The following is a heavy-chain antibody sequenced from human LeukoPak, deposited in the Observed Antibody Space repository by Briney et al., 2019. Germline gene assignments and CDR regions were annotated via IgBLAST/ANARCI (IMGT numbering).Heavy chain of an antibody. J-gene: IGHJ4*02. CDR3: AADRGGNSDLRY. D-gene: IGHD4-23*01. Sequence: ASVKVSCKASGFTFTSSAMQWVRQARGQRLEWIGWIVVGSGNTNYAQKFQERVTITRDMSRSTAYMELSSLRSEDTAVYYCAADRGGNSDLRYWGQGTLVTVSS. CDR2: IVVGSGNT. V-gene: IGHV1-58*02. CDR1: GFTFTSSA.